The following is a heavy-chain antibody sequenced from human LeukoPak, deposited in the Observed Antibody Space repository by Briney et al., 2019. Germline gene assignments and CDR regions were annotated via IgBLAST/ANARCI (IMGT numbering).Heavy chain of an antibody. CDR1: GFTFSSYW. CDR3: ARGPQLLLYLYYFDY. D-gene: IGHD2-2*02. CDR2: IKQDGSEK. Sequence: PGGSLRLSYAASGFTFSSYWMSWVRQAPGKGPEWVANIKQDGSEKYYVDSVKGRFTISRDNAKNSLYLQMNSLRAEDTAVYYCARGPQLLLYLYYFDYWGQGTLVTVSS. V-gene: IGHV3-7*03. J-gene: IGHJ4*02.